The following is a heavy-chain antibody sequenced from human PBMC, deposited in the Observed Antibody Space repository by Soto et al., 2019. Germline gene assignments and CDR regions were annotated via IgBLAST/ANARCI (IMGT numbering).Heavy chain of an antibody. CDR2: TYYRSKWYY. V-gene: IGHV6-1*01. CDR1: GDSVSSNSAG. CDR3: ARGEQYSGRIFDY. D-gene: IGHD1-26*01. Sequence: QVQLQQSGPGLVKPSQTLSLTCAITGDSVSSNSAGWSWVRQSPSRGLEWLGRTYYRSKWYYEYAVSVRGRITITPDTSKNQLSLQLNSVTPEDTAVYFCARGEQYSGRIFDYWGQGTLVTVSS. J-gene: IGHJ4*01.